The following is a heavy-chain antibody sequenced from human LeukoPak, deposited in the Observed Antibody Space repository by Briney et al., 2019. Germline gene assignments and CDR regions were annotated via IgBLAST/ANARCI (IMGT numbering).Heavy chain of an antibody. CDR1: GFTFSSYA. CDR3: AKTSEVLLAIDY. D-gene: IGHD3-3*01. Sequence: PGGSLRLSCAASGFTFSSYAMSWVRQAPGKGLEWVSAINGSGSSTYYADSVKGRFTISRDNSKNTLYLQMNSLRAEDTAVYYCAKTSEVLLAIDYWGQGTLVTVSS. J-gene: IGHJ4*02. CDR2: INGSGSST. V-gene: IGHV3-23*01.